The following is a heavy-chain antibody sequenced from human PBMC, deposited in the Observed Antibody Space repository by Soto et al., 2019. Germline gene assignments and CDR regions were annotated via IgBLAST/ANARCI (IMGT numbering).Heavy chain of an antibody. CDR1: GYTFTSYG. V-gene: IGHV1-18*01. Sequence: QVQLVQSGAEVKKPGASVKVSCKASGYTFTSYGISWVRQAPGQGLEWMGWISAYNGNTNYAQKLQGRVTMTTDTSTSTADMELRSLRSDDTAVYYCARDVDAAGFYYYYYGMDVWGQGTTVTVSS. CDR2: ISAYNGNT. D-gene: IGHD6-13*01. J-gene: IGHJ6*02. CDR3: ARDVDAAGFYYYYYGMDV.